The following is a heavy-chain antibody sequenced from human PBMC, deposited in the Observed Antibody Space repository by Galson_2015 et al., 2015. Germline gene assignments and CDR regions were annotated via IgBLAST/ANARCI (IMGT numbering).Heavy chain of an antibody. CDR1: GFNFDDYA. Sequence: SLRLSCAASGFNFDDYAMHWVRQAPGKGLEWVSRINWNSGSIGYADSVKGRFTISRDNAKNSLFLQMNSLRAEDTALYYCAKDIGEGAAVIGVDYWGQGTLVTAPS. CDR3: AKDIGEGAAVIGVDY. D-gene: IGHD2-21*01. J-gene: IGHJ4*02. CDR2: INWNSGSI. V-gene: IGHV3-9*01.